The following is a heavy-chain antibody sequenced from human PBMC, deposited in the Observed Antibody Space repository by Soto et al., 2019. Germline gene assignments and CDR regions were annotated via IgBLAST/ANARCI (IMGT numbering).Heavy chain of an antibody. J-gene: IGHJ4*02. CDR1: GYTFTSYG. V-gene: IGHV1-18*01. Sequence: VKVSCKASGYTFTSYGISWVRQAPGQGLEWMGWISAYNGNTNYAQKLQGRVTTTTDTSTSTAYMELRSLRSDDTAVYYCARVIAAAVDFDYWGQGTLVTVSS. D-gene: IGHD6-13*01. CDR3: ARVIAAAVDFDY. CDR2: ISAYNGNT.